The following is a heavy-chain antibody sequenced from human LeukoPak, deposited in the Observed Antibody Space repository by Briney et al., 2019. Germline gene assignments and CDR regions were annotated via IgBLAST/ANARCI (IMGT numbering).Heavy chain of an antibody. CDR1: GYTFTSYG. CDR3: ERLSTDSSGYYYVWWFDP. J-gene: IGHJ5*02. V-gene: IGHV1-18*01. D-gene: IGHD3-22*01. CDR2: ISAYNGNT. Sequence: ASVKVSCKASGYTFTSYGISWVRQAPGQGPEWMGWISAYNGNTNYAQKLQGRVTMTTDTSTSTAYMELRSLRSDDTAVYYCERLSTDSSGYYYVWWFDPWGQGTLVTVSS.